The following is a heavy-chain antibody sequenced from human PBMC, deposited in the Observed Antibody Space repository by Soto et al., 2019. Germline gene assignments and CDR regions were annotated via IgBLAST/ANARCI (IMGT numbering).Heavy chain of an antibody. CDR2: IYWDDDK. Sequence: QITLKESGPTLVKPTQTLTLTCTFSGFSLSTSGVGVGWIRQPPGKALEWLALIYWDDDKRYSPSLKSRLTIPKDTSKNQVVLTMTNMDPVDTATYYCAHTTSSIFGVVNAFDIWGQGTMVTVSS. CDR1: GFSLSTSGVG. V-gene: IGHV2-5*02. D-gene: IGHD3-3*01. CDR3: AHTTSSIFGVVNAFDI. J-gene: IGHJ3*02.